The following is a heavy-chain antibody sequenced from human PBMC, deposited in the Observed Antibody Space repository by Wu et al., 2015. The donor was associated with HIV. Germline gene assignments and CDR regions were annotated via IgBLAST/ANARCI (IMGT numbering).Heavy chain of an antibody. J-gene: IGHJ2*01. D-gene: IGHD2/OR15-2a*01. Sequence: QVQLVQSGREVKKPGASVKVSCKASGYTFTGYYMHWVRQAPGQGLEWMGWINPNSGGTNYAQKFQGRVTMTRDTSISTAYMELSRLRSDDTAVYYCASGPERVNILKGQSPERASRWYFDLWGRGTLVTVSS. CDR2: INPNSGGT. CDR3: ASGPERVNILKGQSPERASRWYFDL. V-gene: IGHV1-2*02. CDR1: GYTFTGYY.